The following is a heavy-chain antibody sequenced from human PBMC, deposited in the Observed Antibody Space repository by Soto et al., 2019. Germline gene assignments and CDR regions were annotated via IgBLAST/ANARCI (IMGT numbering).Heavy chain of an antibody. D-gene: IGHD3-10*01. CDR3: ARGVGSGSYYNQYNWFDP. J-gene: IGHJ5*02. V-gene: IGHV1-18*01. CDR2: VSAYNGNT. Sequence: ASVKVSCEASGYTFTNYGISWVRQAPGQGLEWMGWVSAYNGNTKYAQKLQGRVTMTTDTSTSTAYMELRSLRSDDTAVYYCARGVGSGSYYNQYNWFDPWGQGTLVTVSS. CDR1: GYTFTNYG.